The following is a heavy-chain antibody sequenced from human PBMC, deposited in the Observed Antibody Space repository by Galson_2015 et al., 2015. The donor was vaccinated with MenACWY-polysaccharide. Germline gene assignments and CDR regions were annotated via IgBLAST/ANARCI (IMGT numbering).Heavy chain of an antibody. CDR2: INHRGST. CDR1: GWSFSGYY. D-gene: IGHD1-26*01. CDR3: ARGVGARSRFGL. Sequence: CAVYGWSFSGYYWRWIRQPPGKGLEWIGEINHRGSTSCNPSLKSRVTISVDTSKNQFSLILSSVTAADTAVYYCARGVGARSRFGLWGQGTLVTVSS. V-gene: IGHV4-34*01. J-gene: IGHJ5*02.